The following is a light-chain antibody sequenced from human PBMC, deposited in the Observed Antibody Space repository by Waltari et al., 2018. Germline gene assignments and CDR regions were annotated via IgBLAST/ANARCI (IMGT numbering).Light chain of an antibody. CDR1: SSNIGSHNL. CDR3: CSYAGSNSWV. V-gene: IGLV2-23*02. CDR2: EVY. J-gene: IGLJ3*02. Sequence: QSALIQPAPVSGSPGQSITTSCTGTSSNIGSHNLFSWYQQYPGKAPKVMIYEVYKRPSGVFNRFSGSKSGNTASLTISGLQAEDETDYYCCSYAGSNSWVFGGGTKVTVL.